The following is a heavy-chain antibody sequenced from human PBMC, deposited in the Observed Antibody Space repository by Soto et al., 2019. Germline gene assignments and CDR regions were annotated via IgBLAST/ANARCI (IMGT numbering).Heavy chain of an antibody. V-gene: IGHV1-24*01. CDR2: FDPEDGET. J-gene: IGHJ5*02. CDR1: GYTLTELS. CDR3: ATEKVIFGYGEPYNWFDP. D-gene: IGHD4-17*01. Sequence: EASVKVSCKVSGYTLTELSMHWVRQAPGKGLEWMGGFDPEDGETIYAQKFQGRVTMTEDTSTDTAYMELSSLRSEDTAVYYCATEKVIFGYGEPYNWFDPWGQGTLVTVSS.